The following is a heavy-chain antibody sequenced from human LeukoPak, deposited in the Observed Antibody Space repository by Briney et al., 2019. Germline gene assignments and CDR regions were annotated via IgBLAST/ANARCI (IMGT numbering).Heavy chain of an antibody. D-gene: IGHD6-19*01. CDR2: INPSGGST. CDR1: GYTFTSYY. V-gene: IGHV1-46*01. J-gene: IGHJ4*02. CDR3: ARSRSSGWHDF. Sequence: ASVKVSCKASGYTFTSYYMHWVRQAPGQGLEWMGIINPSGGSTTFAQKFKGRVTMTRDASTSTVYLELSSLRSEDTAVYYCARSRSSGWHDFWGQGTLVIVSS.